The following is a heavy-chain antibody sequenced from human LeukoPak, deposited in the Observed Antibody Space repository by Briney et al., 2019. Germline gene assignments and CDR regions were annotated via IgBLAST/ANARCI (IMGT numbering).Heavy chain of an antibody. CDR3: AFYCSSTSCFPFDY. CDR1: GFTFSSYA. Sequence: GGSLRLSCAASGFTFSSYAMSWVGQGPGKGLEWVSAISGSGGSTYYADSVKGRFTISRDNSKNTLYLQMNSLRAEDTAVYYCAFYCSSTSCFPFDYWGQGILVTVSS. D-gene: IGHD2-2*01. J-gene: IGHJ4*02. CDR2: ISGSGGST. V-gene: IGHV3-23*01.